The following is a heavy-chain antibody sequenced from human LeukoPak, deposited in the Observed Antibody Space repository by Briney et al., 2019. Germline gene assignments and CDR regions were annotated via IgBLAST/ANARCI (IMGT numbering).Heavy chain of an antibody. CDR2: IIPIFGTA. D-gene: IGHD3-9*01. J-gene: IGHJ6*02. Sequence: GASVKVSCKASGGTFSSYAISWVRQAPGQGLEWMGGIIPIFGTANYAQKFQGRVTITADESTSTAYMELSSLRSEDTAVYYCAAARLKYDILTGYYGMDVWGQGTTVTVSS. CDR1: GGTFSSYA. CDR3: AAARLKYDILTGYYGMDV. V-gene: IGHV1-69*01.